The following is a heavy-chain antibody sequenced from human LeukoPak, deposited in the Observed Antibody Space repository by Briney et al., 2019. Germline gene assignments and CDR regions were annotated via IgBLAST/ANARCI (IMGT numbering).Heavy chain of an antibody. J-gene: IGHJ6*03. D-gene: IGHD3-3*01. CDR3: AREGLDDFWSGYYVGRDYYYYYMDV. V-gene: IGHV3-11*04. CDR2: ISSSGSTI. CDR1: GFTFSDYY. Sequence: GGSLRPSCAASGFTFSDYYMSWIRQAPGKGLEWVSYISSSGSTIYYADSVKGRFTISRDNAKNSLYLQMNSLRAEDTAVYYCAREGLDDFWSGYYVGRDYYYYYMDVWGKGTTVTISS.